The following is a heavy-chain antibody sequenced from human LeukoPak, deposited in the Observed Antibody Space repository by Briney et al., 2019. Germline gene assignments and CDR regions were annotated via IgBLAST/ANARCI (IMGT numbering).Heavy chain of an antibody. CDR2: ISSSGSTI. V-gene: IGHV3-48*03. CDR3: ASNPMINREPIDY. J-gene: IGHJ4*02. Sequence: GGSLRLSCAAPGFTFSSYEMNWVRQAPGKGLEWVSYISSSGSTIYYADSVKGRFTISRDNAKNSLYLEMNSLRAEDTAVYYCASNPMINREPIDYWGQGTLVAVSS. D-gene: IGHD3-22*01. CDR1: GFTFSSYE.